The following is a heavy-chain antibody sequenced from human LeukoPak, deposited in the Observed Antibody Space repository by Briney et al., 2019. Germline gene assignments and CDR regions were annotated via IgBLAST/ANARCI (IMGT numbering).Heavy chain of an antibody. D-gene: IGHD3-9*01. V-gene: IGHV1-2*02. CDR1: GYTFTGYY. Sequence: GASLRVSCKASGYTFTGYYMHWVRQAPGQRLEWMGCINPNSGGTDYAQKFQGRVTMTRDTSISTAYMELSRLRSDDTAVYYCATYPYYDILTGQFDYWGQGTLVTVSS. J-gene: IGHJ4*02. CDR2: INPNSGGT. CDR3: ATYPYYDILTGQFDY.